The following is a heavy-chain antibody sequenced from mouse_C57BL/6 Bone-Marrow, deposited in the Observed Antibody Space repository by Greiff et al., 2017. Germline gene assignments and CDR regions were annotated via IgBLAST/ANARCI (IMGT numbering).Heavy chain of an antibody. V-gene: IGHV1-50*01. CDR1: GYTFTSYW. D-gene: IGHD2-10*02. CDR2: IDPSDSYT. Sequence: VQLQQPGAELVKPGASVKLSCKASGYTFTSYWMQWVKQRPGQGLEWIGEIDPSDSYTNYNQKFKGKATLTVDTSASTAYMQLRSLTSEDSAVYYCASGMAPYGNFYYRYFDVWGTGTTVTVSS. J-gene: IGHJ1*03. CDR3: ASGMAPYGNFYYRYFDV.